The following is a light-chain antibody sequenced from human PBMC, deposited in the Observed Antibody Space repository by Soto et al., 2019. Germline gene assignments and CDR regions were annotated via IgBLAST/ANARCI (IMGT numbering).Light chain of an antibody. J-gene: IGLJ1*01. CDR3: SSYTSSSTYV. CDR2: DVS. CDR1: SSDVGGYNY. Sequence: QPVLNQPASGDGSRGQSITISCTGTSSDVGGYNYVSWYQQHPGKAPKLMIYDVSNRPSGVSNRFSGSKSGNTASLTISGLQAEDEADYYCSSYTSSSTYVFGTGTKVTVL. V-gene: IGLV2-14*01.